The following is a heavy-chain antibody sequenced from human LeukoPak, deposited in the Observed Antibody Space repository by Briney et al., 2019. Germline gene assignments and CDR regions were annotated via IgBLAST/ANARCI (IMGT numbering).Heavy chain of an antibody. CDR1: GFTFSTYC. V-gene: IGHV3-21*04. Sequence: GGSLRLSCAASGFTFSTYCMNWVRQAPGKGLEWVSSICSSSTYTYYIDSVKGRFTISRDNAKNSLYLQMNSLRAEDTALYYCAKRLAPKWELENGAFDIWGQGTMVTVSS. D-gene: IGHD1-26*01. J-gene: IGHJ3*02. CDR2: ICSSSTYT. CDR3: AKRLAPKWELENGAFDI.